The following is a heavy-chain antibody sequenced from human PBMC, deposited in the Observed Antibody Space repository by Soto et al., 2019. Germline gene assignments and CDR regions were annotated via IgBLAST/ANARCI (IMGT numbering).Heavy chain of an antibody. CDR2: MNPNNGNT. CDR3: ATRISVYGMDV. Sequence: QVQLVQSGAEVKKPGASVKVSCKASGYIFTSYDINWVQQAPGQGPQWMGWMNPNNGNTDYAQKFQGRVTMTRDTSTSTAYMELTSLRSQDTAVYYWATRISVYGMDVWGQGTTVTVSS. CDR1: GYIFTSYD. V-gene: IGHV1-8*01. J-gene: IGHJ6*02. D-gene: IGHD1-20*01.